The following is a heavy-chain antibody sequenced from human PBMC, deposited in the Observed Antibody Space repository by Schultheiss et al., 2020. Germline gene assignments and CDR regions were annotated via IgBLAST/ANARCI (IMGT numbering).Heavy chain of an antibody. V-gene: IGHV4-4*07. CDR1: GGSFSGYY. D-gene: IGHD3-9*01. CDR2: IYTSGST. Sequence: GSLRLSCAVYGGSFSGYYWSWIRQPAGKGLEWIGRIYTSGSTNYNPSLKSRVTISVDTSKNQFSLKLSSVTAADTAVYYCARDRYFEGDLYGMDVWGQGTTVTVSS. J-gene: IGHJ6*02. CDR3: ARDRYFEGDLYGMDV.